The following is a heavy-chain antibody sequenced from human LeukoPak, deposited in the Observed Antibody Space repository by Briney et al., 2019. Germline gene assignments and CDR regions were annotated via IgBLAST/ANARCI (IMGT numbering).Heavy chain of an antibody. Sequence: SETLSLTCTVSGGSISSGGYYWSWIRQHPGKGLEWIGYIYYSGSTYYNPSLKSRVTISVDTSKNQFSLKLSSVTAADTAVYYCARETIAVAGTVAFDIWGQGTMVTVSS. J-gene: IGHJ3*02. CDR1: GGSISSGGYY. CDR2: IYYSGST. V-gene: IGHV4-31*03. CDR3: ARETIAVAGTVAFDI. D-gene: IGHD6-19*01.